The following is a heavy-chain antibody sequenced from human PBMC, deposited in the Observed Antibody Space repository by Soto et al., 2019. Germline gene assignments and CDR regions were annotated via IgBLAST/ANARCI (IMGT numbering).Heavy chain of an antibody. D-gene: IGHD5-18*01. CDR3: ARDWVLHVEVDTAMGYYYYGMDV. CDR1: GFTFSSYA. V-gene: IGHV3-30-3*01. Sequence: QVQLVESGGGVVQPGRSLRLSCAASGFTFSSYAMHWVRQAPGKGLEWVAVISYDGSNKYYADSVKGRFTISRDNSKNTLYLQMNSLRAEYTAVYYCARDWVLHVEVDTAMGYYYYGMDVWGQGTTVTVSS. J-gene: IGHJ6*02. CDR2: ISYDGSNK.